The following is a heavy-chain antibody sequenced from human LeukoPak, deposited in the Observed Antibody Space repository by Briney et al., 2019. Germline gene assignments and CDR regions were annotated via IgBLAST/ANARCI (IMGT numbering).Heavy chain of an antibody. Sequence: GRPLRLSCAAAGFTFSISGMHWVRQAPGKGLEWLAVISNDGSNKYYAESVKGRFTISRDNTKNTLYLEMNSMRAEHTAVYYCAKRGGSYFDYWGQGTLVTVSS. CDR1: GFTFSISG. CDR3: AKRGGSYFDY. CDR2: ISNDGSNK. V-gene: IGHV3-30*18. J-gene: IGHJ4*02. D-gene: IGHD1-26*01.